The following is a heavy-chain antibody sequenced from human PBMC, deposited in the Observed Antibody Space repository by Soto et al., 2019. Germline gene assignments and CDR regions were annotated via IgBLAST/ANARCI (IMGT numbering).Heavy chain of an antibody. V-gene: IGHV3-23*01. J-gene: IGHJ4*02. CDR3: ARQGAGFGFEY. CDR1: GFTFSSYA. CDR2: ISGSGDST. Sequence: EVQLLESGGGLVQPGGSLRLSCAASGFTFSSYAMSWVRQAPGKGLEWVSAISGSGDSTYYADSVKGRFTISRDNSKNQLCLETNSLSAENTAEYYCARQGAGFGFEYWGQGPMVPVSS. D-gene: IGHD3-16*01.